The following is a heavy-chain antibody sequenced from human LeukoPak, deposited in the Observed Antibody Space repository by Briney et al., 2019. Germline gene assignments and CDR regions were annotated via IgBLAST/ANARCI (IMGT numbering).Heavy chain of an antibody. CDR3: ARDFWSGYYTGFDY. D-gene: IGHD3-3*01. CDR2: ISSSSSYI. V-gene: IGHV3-21*01. CDR1: GFTVSNTY. Sequence: GGSLRLSCVASGFTVSNTYMSWVRQAPGKGLEWVSSISSSSSYIYYADSVKGRFTISRDNAKNSLYLQMNSLRAEDTAVYYCARDFWSGYYTGFDYWGQGTLVTVSS. J-gene: IGHJ4*02.